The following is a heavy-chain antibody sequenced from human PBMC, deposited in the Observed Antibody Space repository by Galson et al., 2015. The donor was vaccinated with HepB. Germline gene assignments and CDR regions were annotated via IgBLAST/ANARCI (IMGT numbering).Heavy chain of an antibody. D-gene: IGHD1-26*01. J-gene: IGHJ6*02. V-gene: IGHV1-69*13. CDR3: ARGNSGSYYLYYYYYGMDV. CDR1: GGTFSSYA. CDR2: IIPIFGIA. Sequence: SVKVSCKASGGTFSSYAISWVRQAPGQGLEWMGGIIPIFGIANYAQKFQGRVTITADESTSTAYMELSSLRSEDTAVYYCARGNSGSYYLYYYYYGMDVWGQGTTVTVSS.